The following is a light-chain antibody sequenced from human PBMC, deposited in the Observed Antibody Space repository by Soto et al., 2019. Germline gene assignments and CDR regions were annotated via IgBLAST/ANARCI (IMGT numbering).Light chain of an antibody. CDR3: QQYYSTPIT. J-gene: IGKJ5*01. V-gene: IGKV4-1*01. CDR2: WAS. CDR1: QSVLYSSNHKNY. Sequence: DIVMTQSPDSLAVSLGERATIHCKSSQSVLYSSNHKNYLAWYQQKPGQPPKLLIYWASTRESGVPDRFSGSGSGTDFTLTISSLQAEDVAVYYCQQYYSTPITFGQGTRLEIK.